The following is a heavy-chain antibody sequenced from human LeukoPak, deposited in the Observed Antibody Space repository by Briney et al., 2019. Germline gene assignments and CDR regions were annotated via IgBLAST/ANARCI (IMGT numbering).Heavy chain of an antibody. CDR3: ARGAAGYYTKMYFDY. CDR2: INPNSGGT. Sequence: AAVKVSCKASGYTFTGYYMHWVRQAPGQGLEWMGWINPNSGGTNYAQKLQGRVTMTTDTSTSTAYMELRSLRSDDTAVYYCARGAAGYYTKMYFDYWGQGTLVTVSS. CDR1: GYTFTGYY. J-gene: IGHJ4*02. V-gene: IGHV1-2*02. D-gene: IGHD3-3*01.